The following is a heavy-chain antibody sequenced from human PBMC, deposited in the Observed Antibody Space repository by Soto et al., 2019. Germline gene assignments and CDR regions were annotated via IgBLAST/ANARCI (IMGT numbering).Heavy chain of an antibody. CDR1: GFTFSSYG. Sequence: WGSLRLSCAASGFTFSSYGMHWVRQAPGKGLEWVAVIWYDGSNKYYADSVKGRFTISRDNSKNTLYLQMNSLRAEDTAVCYCARDDYSNYGMDVWGQGTTVTVSS. D-gene: IGHD4-4*01. CDR3: ARDDYSNYGMDV. J-gene: IGHJ6*02. CDR2: IWYDGSNK. V-gene: IGHV3-33*01.